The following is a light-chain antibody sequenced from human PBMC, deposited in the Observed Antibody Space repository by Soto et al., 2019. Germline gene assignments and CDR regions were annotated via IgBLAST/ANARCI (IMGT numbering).Light chain of an antibody. CDR2: GAS. V-gene: IGKV3-20*01. Sequence: EIVMTQSPATLSVSPGERVTLSCRASQSVSSRLAWYQQKPGQAPRLLIYGASNRATGIPDRFSGTGSETDFTLTISRLEPEDFAVYYCQQYDNSPITFGQGTRLEI. CDR1: QSVSSR. J-gene: IGKJ5*01. CDR3: QQYDNSPIT.